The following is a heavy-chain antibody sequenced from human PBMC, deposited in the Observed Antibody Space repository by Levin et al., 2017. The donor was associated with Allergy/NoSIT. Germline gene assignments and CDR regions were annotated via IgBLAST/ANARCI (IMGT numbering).Heavy chain of an antibody. CDR3: ARNRIVVAGGNDYYYGMDV. J-gene: IGHJ6*02. D-gene: IGHD6-19*01. CDR1: GGSVSSGTYY. V-gene: IGHV4-61*01. Sequence: SSETLSLTRTVSGGSVSSGTYYWSWIRQPPGKGLEWIGYINYRGSTKYNPSLKSRVTISVDTSKNGFSLKLSSVTAADTAVYYCARNRIVVAGGNDYYYGMDVWGQGTTVTVSS. CDR2: INYRGST.